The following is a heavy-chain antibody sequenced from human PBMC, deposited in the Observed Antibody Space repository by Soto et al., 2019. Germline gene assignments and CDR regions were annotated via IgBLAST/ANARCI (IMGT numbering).Heavy chain of an antibody. CDR1: GFTFTSYG. D-gene: IGHD3-22*01. Sequence: ASVKVSCKASGFTFTSYGISWVRQAPGQRLEWMGWISAYNGNTNYAQKLQGRVTMTTDTSTSTAYMELRSLRSDDTAVYYCALSSGYYYDSSGHNDAFDIWGQGTMVTVSS. CDR3: ALSSGYYYDSSGHNDAFDI. V-gene: IGHV1-18*01. CDR2: ISAYNGNT. J-gene: IGHJ3*02.